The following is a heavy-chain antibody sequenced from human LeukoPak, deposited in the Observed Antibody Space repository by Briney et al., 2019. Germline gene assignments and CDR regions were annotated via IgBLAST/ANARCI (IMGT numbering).Heavy chain of an antibody. CDR2: LDASAAPT. CDR1: GFNFSAYA. V-gene: IGHV3-23*01. J-gene: IGHJ4*02. D-gene: IGHD6-19*01. CDR3: AKGTGSGWSLDY. Sequence: PGGSLRLSCAVSGFNFSAYAISWVRQAPGEGLEWVSSLDASAAPTYYADSVKGRFTISRDNSKNTLYLQMNSLRAEDTAVYYCAKGTGSGWSLDYWGQGNLVTVSS.